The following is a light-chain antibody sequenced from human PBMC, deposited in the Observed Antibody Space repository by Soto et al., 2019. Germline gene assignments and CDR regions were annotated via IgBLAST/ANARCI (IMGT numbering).Light chain of an antibody. CDR1: SSNIGAGYD. V-gene: IGLV1-40*01. Sequence: QSVLTQPPSVSGAPGQRVTISCTGSSSNIGAGYDVHWYQQLPGTAPKLLIYGNSNRPSGVPDRFSGSKSGTSASLAITGLQAEDGAYYFRQSFCSSLGCWEGFGGRTKLTVL. J-gene: IGLJ2*01. CDR2: GNS. CDR3: QSFCSSLGCWEG.